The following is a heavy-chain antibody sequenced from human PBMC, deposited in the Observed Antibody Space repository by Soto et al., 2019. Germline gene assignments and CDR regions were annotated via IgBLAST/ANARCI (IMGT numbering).Heavy chain of an antibody. CDR1: GFTFSSYG. D-gene: IGHD3-22*01. CDR2: ISYDGSNK. Sequence: GGSLRLSCAASGFTFSSYGMHWVRQAPGKGLEWVAVISYDGSNKYYADSVKGRFTISRDNSKNTLYLQMNSLRAEDTAVYYCAKDPYYYDSSGDAFDIWGQGTMVTVSS. V-gene: IGHV3-30*18. J-gene: IGHJ3*02. CDR3: AKDPYYYDSSGDAFDI.